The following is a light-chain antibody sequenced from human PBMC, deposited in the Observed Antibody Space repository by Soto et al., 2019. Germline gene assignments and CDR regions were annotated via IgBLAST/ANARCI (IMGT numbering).Light chain of an antibody. CDR2: DVS. Sequence: EVVLTHSPVTLSLSPGERGTLSCRASESVTNYLAWYQQKPGQAPRLLVYDVSNRATGIPARFSGGGSGTDFTLTISNLEPEDFAVYYCQQRSDWPWTFGQGTKVDIK. V-gene: IGKV3-11*01. CDR3: QQRSDWPWT. CDR1: ESVTNY. J-gene: IGKJ1*01.